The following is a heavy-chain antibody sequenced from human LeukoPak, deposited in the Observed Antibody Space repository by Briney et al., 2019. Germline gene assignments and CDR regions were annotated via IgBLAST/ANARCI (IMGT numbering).Heavy chain of an antibody. Sequence: GGSLRLSCAASGFTFSSYAMSWVRQAPGKGLEWVSAISGSGGSTYYADSVKGRFTISRDNSKNTLYLQMNSLRAEDTAVYYCAKVIDIVVVTAIHFDYWGQGTLVTVSS. CDR2: ISGSGGST. V-gene: IGHV3-23*01. D-gene: IGHD2-21*02. J-gene: IGHJ4*02. CDR3: AKVIDIVVVTAIHFDY. CDR1: GFTFSSYA.